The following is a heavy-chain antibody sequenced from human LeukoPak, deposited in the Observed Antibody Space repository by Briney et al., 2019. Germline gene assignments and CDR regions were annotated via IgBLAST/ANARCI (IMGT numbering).Heavy chain of an antibody. Sequence: GASVKVSCKASGYTFTTYYMHWVRQAPGQGLEWMGIINPSSDSTSYAQKFQGRVTMTRDTSTSTLYMELSSLRSEDTAIYYCARVLGAHRYGSIDHWGQGTLVTVSS. CDR3: ARVLGAHRYGSIDH. CDR2: INPSSDST. D-gene: IGHD5-18*01. J-gene: IGHJ4*02. CDR1: GYTFTTYY. V-gene: IGHV1-46*01.